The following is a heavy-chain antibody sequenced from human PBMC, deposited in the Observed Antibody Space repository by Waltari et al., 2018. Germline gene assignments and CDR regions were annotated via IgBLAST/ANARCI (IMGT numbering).Heavy chain of an antibody. Sequence: QVQLHQWGAGLLKPSETLSLTCAVSGGPFIDYSWSWIRQSPGKGLEWIGEISHSGVTHYNPSLRGRVTMSVDTIKKQFSLMLTSVTAADTAVYFCARTWGNSPPLGWFDPWGRGTRVTISS. J-gene: IGHJ5*01. V-gene: IGHV4-34*01. CDR3: ARTWGNSPPLGWFDP. CDR1: GGPFIDYS. D-gene: IGHD7-27*01. CDR2: ISHSGVT.